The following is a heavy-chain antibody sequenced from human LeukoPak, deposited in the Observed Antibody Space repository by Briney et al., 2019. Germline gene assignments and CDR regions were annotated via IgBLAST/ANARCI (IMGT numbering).Heavy chain of an antibody. J-gene: IGHJ3*02. CDR1: GYTFTSHH. CDR2: INPNSGGT. V-gene: IGHV1-2*06. Sequence: GASVKVSCKASGYTFTSHHINWVRQAPGQGLEWMGRINPNSGGTNYAQKFQGRVTMTRDTSISTAYMELSRLRSDDTAVYYCARDLTMVRGVIITWAGSDDAFDIWGQGTMVTVSS. D-gene: IGHD3-10*01. CDR3: ARDLTMVRGVIITWAGSDDAFDI.